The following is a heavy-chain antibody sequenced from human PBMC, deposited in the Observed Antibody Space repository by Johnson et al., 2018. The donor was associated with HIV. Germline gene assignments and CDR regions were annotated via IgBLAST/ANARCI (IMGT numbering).Heavy chain of an antibody. Sequence: QVQLMESGGGLVKPGGSLRLSCAASGFTFSDYYMSWIRQAPGKGLEWVSYISASGSTSRYADSVKGRFTISRDNSKNTLYLQMNSLRTEDTALYYCARDRVLVAYASLDAFDLWGQGTIVTVSS. V-gene: IGHV3-11*04. CDR3: ARDRVLVAYASLDAFDL. CDR1: GFTFSDYY. J-gene: IGHJ3*01. D-gene: IGHD2-8*02. CDR2: ISASGSTS.